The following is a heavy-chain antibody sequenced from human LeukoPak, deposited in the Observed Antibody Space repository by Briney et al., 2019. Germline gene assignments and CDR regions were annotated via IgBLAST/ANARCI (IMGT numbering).Heavy chain of an antibody. V-gene: IGHV1-69*04. CDR1: GGTFSSYA. CDR3: AREGDMVRGVISEAERED. J-gene: IGHJ4*02. CDR2: IIPILGIA. D-gene: IGHD3-10*01. Sequence: GASVKVSCKASGGTFSSYAISWVRQAPGQGLEWMGRIIPILGIANYAQKFQGRVTITADKSTSTAYMELSSLRSEDTAVYYCAREGDMVRGVISEAEREDWGQGTLVTVSS.